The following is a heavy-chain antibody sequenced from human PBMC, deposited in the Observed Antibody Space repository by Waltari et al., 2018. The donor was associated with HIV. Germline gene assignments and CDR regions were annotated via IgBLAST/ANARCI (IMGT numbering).Heavy chain of an antibody. J-gene: IGHJ4*02. D-gene: IGHD3-16*01. CDR2: ISFDLKNK. Sequence: QVQLVESGGGVVQPGMSLRLSCAASGFSFNTYALHWVRQAPGKGLEWVAMISFDLKNKFYADSVSGRFTISRDNSKNTLYLQMNNLRSEDTAVYYCAKDRTLRMMGYYFDNWGQGTLVTVSS. CDR3: AKDRTLRMMGYYFDN. V-gene: IGHV3-30*18. CDR1: GFSFNTYA.